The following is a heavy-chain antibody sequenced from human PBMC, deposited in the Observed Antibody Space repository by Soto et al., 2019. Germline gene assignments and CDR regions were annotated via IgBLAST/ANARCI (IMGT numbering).Heavy chain of an antibody. Sequence: GESLKISCKGSGYSFTSYWISWVRQMPGKGLEWMGRIDPSDSYTNYSPSFQGHVTISADKSISTAYLQWSSLKASDTALYYCASLVAASFDYWGQGTLVTVSS. D-gene: IGHD5-12*01. V-gene: IGHV5-10-1*01. CDR2: IDPSDSYT. CDR1: GYSFTSYW. CDR3: ASLVAASFDY. J-gene: IGHJ4*02.